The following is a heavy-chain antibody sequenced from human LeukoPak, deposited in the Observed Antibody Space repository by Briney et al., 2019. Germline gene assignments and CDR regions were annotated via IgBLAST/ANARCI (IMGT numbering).Heavy chain of an antibody. CDR2: ISSSTSYI. J-gene: IGHJ4*02. CDR3: ARAGGSTVSHSDY. CDR1: GFTFSSYS. Sequence: GGSLRLPCAASGFTFSSYSMNWIRQAPGKGLEWVSSISSSTSYIYYADSVKGRFTISKDNAENSLYLQMNSLRAEDTAVYYCARAGGSTVSHSDYWGQGTLVTVSS. V-gene: IGHV3-21*01. D-gene: IGHD4-17*01.